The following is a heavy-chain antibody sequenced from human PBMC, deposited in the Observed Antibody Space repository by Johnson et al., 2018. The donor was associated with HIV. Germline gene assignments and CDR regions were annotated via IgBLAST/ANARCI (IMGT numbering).Heavy chain of an antibody. V-gene: IGHV3-30-3*01. J-gene: IGHJ3*02. Sequence: QVQLVESGGGVVQPGRSLRLSCAASEFTFSSYAFHWVRQAPGKGLEWVALISYDGSNKYYADSVKGRFTISRDTSKNTLYVQMNSLRDEDTAVYYCARDRGITIFAVTIDALDIWGQGTRVTVSS. CDR1: EFTFSSYA. CDR3: ARDRGITIFAVTIDALDI. CDR2: ISYDGSNK. D-gene: IGHD3-3*01.